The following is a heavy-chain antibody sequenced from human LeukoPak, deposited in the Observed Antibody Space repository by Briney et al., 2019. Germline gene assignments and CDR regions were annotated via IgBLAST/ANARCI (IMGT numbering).Heavy chain of an antibody. D-gene: IGHD2-2*01. CDR2: IKQDGSEK. CDR1: GFMFGSYW. CDR3: AGSSPRAGY. J-gene: IGHJ4*02. Sequence: GGSLRLSCAASGFMFGSYWMSWVRQAPGKGLEWVANIKQDGSEKYYVDYVKGRFTVSRDNAKNSLYLQMNSLRAEDTAVYYCAGSSPRAGYWGQGTLVTVSS. V-gene: IGHV3-7*01.